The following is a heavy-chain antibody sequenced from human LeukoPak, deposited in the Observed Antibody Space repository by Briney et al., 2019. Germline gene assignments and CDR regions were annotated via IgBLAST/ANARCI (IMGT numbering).Heavy chain of an antibody. CDR3: AELGITMIGGV. CDR2: IHKNAIT. D-gene: IGHD3-10*02. J-gene: IGHJ6*04. V-gene: IGHV3-53*01. Sequence: GGSLRLSCAASGFTVSSNYMSWVRQAPGKGLEWVSVIHKNAITSYADTVKGRFSISRDNAKNSLYLQMNSLRAEDTAVYYCAELGITMIGGVWGKGTTVTISS. CDR1: GFTVSSNY.